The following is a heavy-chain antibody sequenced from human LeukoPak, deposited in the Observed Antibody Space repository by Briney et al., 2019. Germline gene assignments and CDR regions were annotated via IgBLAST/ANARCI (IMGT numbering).Heavy chain of an antibody. CDR3: AVGKYSYGRFDY. Sequence: ASVKVSCKVSGYTLTELSMHWVRQAPGKGLEWMGGFDPEDGETIYAQKFQGRVTMTGDTSTDTAYMELSSLRSEDTAVYYCAVGKYSYGRFDYWGQGTLVTVSS. J-gene: IGHJ4*02. CDR2: FDPEDGET. CDR1: GYTLTELS. V-gene: IGHV1-24*01. D-gene: IGHD5-18*01.